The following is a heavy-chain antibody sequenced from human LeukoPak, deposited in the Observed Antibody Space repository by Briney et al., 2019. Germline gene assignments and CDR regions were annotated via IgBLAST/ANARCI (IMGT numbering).Heavy chain of an antibody. CDR3: ARGLDIVVVVAARTPLDY. CDR2: ISYDGKEK. Sequence: GRSLRLSCVASGFTFSSDAMHWVRQAPGKGLEWVAVISYDGKEKYHADSVKGRFTISRDNSKNSLYLQMNSLRAEDTAVYYCARGLDIVVVVAARTPLDYWGQGTLVTVSS. V-gene: IGHV3-30*04. D-gene: IGHD2-15*01. J-gene: IGHJ4*02. CDR1: GFTFSSDA.